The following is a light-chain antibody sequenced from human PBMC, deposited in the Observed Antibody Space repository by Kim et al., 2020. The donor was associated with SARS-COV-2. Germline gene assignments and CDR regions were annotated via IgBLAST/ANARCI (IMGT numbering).Light chain of an antibody. CDR3: QQRRDWPIT. J-gene: IGKJ5*01. Sequence: LSPGGRATLSCRASQSVSSNLAWYQQKPGQAPRLLIYDASNTATGIPARFSGSGSGTDFALTISSLEPEDIAVYFCQQRRDWPITFGQGTRLEIK. V-gene: IGKV3-11*01. CDR1: QSVSSN. CDR2: DAS.